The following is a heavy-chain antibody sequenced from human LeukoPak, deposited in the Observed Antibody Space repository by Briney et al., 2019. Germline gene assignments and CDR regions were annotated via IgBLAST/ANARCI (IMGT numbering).Heavy chain of an antibody. V-gene: IGHV3-30*04. CDR1: EFTFSSYG. D-gene: IGHD3-9*01. CDR3: ARVSSYYDTLTDSGPFFDY. J-gene: IGHJ4*02. CDR2: ISDDGSNK. Sequence: PGGSLRLSCAASEFTFSSYGMHWVRQAPGKGLEWVAVISDDGSNKYYADSVKGRFTISRDNSKNTLYLQMNSLRAEDTAVYCCARVSSYYDTLTDSGPFFDYWGQGTLLTVSS.